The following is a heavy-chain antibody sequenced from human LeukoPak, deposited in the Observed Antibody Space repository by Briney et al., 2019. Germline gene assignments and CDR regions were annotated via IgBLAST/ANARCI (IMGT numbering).Heavy chain of an antibody. J-gene: IGHJ4*02. Sequence: SETLSLTCTVSGGSVSRSPYYWGWIRQPSGKGLEWIGNIYYSGSTYYNPSLKSRVTISVDTSKNQFSLKLSSVTAADTAVHYCARPGNYYDSSGYYADQYNFDYWGQGTLVTVSS. CDR1: GGSVSRSPYY. V-gene: IGHV4-39*07. CDR2: IYYSGST. CDR3: ARPGNYYDSSGYYADQYNFDY. D-gene: IGHD3-22*01.